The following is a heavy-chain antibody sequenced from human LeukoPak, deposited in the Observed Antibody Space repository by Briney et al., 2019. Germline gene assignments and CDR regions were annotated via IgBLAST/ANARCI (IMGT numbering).Heavy chain of an antibody. D-gene: IGHD5-18*01. CDR2: IHYSRST. CDR1: GGSISTYY. Sequence: KPSETLSLTCTVSGGSISTYYWSWIRQPPGKGLEWIGYIHYSRSTKYNPSLKSRVTISVDTSKNQFSLRLTSVTAADTAVYYCARDLYGYGGFFDYWGQGTLVTVSS. J-gene: IGHJ4*02. V-gene: IGHV4-59*01. CDR3: ARDLYGYGGFFDY.